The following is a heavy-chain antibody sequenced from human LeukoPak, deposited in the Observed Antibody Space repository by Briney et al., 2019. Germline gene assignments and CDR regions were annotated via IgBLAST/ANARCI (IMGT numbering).Heavy chain of an antibody. CDR2: MSPNSGNT. CDR3: ARGYCSSTSCHIMDV. J-gene: IGHJ6*02. CDR1: GYTFTSYD. Sequence: ASVKVSCKASGYTFTSYDINWVRQATGQGLEWMGWMSPNSGNTGYAQKFQGRVTMTRNTSISTAYMELSSLRSEDTAVYYCARGYCSSTSCHIMDVWGQGTTVTVSS. D-gene: IGHD2-2*01. V-gene: IGHV1-8*01.